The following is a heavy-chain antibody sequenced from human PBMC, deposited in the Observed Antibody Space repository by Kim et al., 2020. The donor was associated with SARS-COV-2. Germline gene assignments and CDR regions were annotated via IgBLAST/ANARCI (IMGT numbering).Heavy chain of an antibody. D-gene: IGHD6-13*01. J-gene: IGHJ4*02. CDR3: AKSVGYSSSGGGTIDY. V-gene: IGHV3-23*01. CDR2: ISGSGGST. CDR1: GFTFSSYA. Sequence: GGSLRLSCAASGFTFSSYAMSWVRQAPGKGLEWVSAISGSGGSTYYADSVKGRFTISRDNSKNTLYLQMNSLRAEDTAVYYCAKSVGYSSSGGGTIDYWGQGTLVTVSS.